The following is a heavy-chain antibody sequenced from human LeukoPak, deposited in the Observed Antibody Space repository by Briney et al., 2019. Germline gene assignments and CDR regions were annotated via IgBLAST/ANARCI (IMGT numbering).Heavy chain of an antibody. CDR1: GGSFSGYY. Sequence: SETLSLTCAVYGGSFSGYYWSWIRQPPGKGLEWIGEINHSGSTDYNPSLKSRVTISVDTSKNQFSLKLSSVTAADTAVYYCARGRNGDDYWGQGTLVTVSS. V-gene: IGHV4-34*01. CDR3: ARGRNGDDY. J-gene: IGHJ4*02. CDR2: INHSGST. D-gene: IGHD1-1*01.